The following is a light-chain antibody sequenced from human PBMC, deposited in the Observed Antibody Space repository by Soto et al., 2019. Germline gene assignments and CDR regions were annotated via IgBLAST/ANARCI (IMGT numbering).Light chain of an antibody. V-gene: IGKV2-30*01. Sequence: DVIMTQSHLNLFVSGGHGFSIYRLSIQGLLYMDGNTYLNWFQQGPGQSPRRLIYKFSNRDSGVPDRFSGSGSGTYFTLQISRVEAEDVGIYYCMQGTHWPLTFAQGTRLEIK. CDR2: KFS. CDR3: MQGTHWPLT. CDR1: QGLLYMDGNTY. J-gene: IGKJ5*01.